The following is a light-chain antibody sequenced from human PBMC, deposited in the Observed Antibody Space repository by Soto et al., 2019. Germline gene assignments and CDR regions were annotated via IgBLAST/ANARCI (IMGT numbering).Light chain of an antibody. CDR1: QGISTY. J-gene: IGKJ5*01. Sequence: IQLTQSPSSLSASVGDRVTITCRASQGISTYLAWYQQKPGRAPKLLIYTASTLQSGVPSRFSGRGSGTDFTLNISSLQPEDFATYYCQQLNSDPPITFGQGTRLEI. V-gene: IGKV1-9*01. CDR3: QQLNSDPPIT. CDR2: TAS.